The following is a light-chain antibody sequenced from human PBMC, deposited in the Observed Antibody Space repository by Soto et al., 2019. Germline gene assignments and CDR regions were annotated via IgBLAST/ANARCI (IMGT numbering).Light chain of an antibody. J-gene: IGLJ1*01. CDR1: SSDIGAYNY. Sequence: QSVLTQPPSASGSPGQSVTIPCTGTSSDIGAYNYVSWYQQYPGKAPKLMIFEVSKRPSGVPDRFSGSKSGNTASLTVSGLQAEDEADYYCCSYAGSNNLIFGTGTKVTV. V-gene: IGLV2-8*01. CDR2: EVS. CDR3: CSYAGSNNLI.